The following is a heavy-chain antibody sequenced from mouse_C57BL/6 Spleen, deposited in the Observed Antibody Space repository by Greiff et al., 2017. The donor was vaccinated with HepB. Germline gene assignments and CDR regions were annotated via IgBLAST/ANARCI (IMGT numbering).Heavy chain of an antibody. D-gene: IGHD1-1*01. CDR1: GFTFTSYW. J-gene: IGHJ4*01. Sequence: QVQLLQPGADLVKPGASVKLSCTASGFTFTSYWMPWVQQRPGQGLEWIGAIDPSDSYTNYNQKFKGQSTLTVDTSTSTAYMQLSSLTSEDSAVYYCARVYSRAMDYWGQGTSVTVAS. CDR2: IDPSDSYT. V-gene: IGHV1-50*01. CDR3: ARVYSRAMDY.